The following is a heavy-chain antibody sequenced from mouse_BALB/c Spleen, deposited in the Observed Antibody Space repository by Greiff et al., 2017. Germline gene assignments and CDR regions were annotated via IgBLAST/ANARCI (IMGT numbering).Heavy chain of an antibody. CDR2: IYPYNGGT. CDR3: ANYGSWYFDV. V-gene: IGHV1S29*02. CDR1: GYTFTDYN. Sequence: EVKLMESGPELVKPGASVKISCKASGYTFTDYNMHWVKQSHGKSLEWIGYIYPYNGGTGYNQKFKSKATLTVDNSSSTAYMELRSLTSEDSAVYYCANYGSWYFDVWGAGTTVTVSS. J-gene: IGHJ1*01. D-gene: IGHD1-2*01.